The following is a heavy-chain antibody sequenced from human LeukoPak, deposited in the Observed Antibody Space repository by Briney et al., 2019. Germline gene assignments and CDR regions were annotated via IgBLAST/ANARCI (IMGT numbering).Heavy chain of an antibody. CDR1: GFPFNDYA. J-gene: IGHJ4*02. V-gene: IGHV3-9*01. CDR2: ISWNSGSI. CDR3: VKAYDY. Sequence: GRSLSLSCAASGFPFNDYAMHWVRQAPGKGLEWVSGISWNSGSIAYADSVKGRFTISRDNAKNTLYLQMNSLRAEDTALYYCVKAYDYWGQGTLVTVSS.